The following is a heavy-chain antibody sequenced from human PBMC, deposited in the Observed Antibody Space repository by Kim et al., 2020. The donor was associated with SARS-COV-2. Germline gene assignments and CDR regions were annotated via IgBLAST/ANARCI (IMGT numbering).Heavy chain of an antibody. CDR1: GGSFSGYY. D-gene: IGHD3-3*01. Sequence: SETLSLTCAVYGGSFSGYYWSWIRQPPGKGLEWIGEINHSGSTNYNPSLKSRVTISVDTSKNQFSLKLSSVTAADTAVYYCARLGDFWSGYYIYYYYGMDVWGQGTTVTVSS. CDR3: ARLGDFWSGYYIYYYYGMDV. CDR2: INHSGST. V-gene: IGHV4-34*01. J-gene: IGHJ6*02.